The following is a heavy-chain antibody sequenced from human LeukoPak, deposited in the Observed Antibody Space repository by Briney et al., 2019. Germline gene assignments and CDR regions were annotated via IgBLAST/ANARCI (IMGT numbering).Heavy chain of an antibody. D-gene: IGHD3-9*01. CDR1: GFTVSSNY. Sequence: GGSLRLSCAASGFTVSSNYMSWVRQAPGKGLEWVSVIYSGGSTYYADSVKGRFTISRDNSKNTLYLQMNSLRAEDTAVYYCAKDHWRYFDPYWGQGTLVTVSS. CDR2: IYSGGST. CDR3: AKDHWRYFDPY. V-gene: IGHV3-53*01. J-gene: IGHJ4*02.